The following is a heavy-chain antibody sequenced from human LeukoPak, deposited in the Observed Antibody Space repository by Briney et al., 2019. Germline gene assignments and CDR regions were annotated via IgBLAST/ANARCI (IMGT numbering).Heavy chain of an antibody. J-gene: IGHJ5*02. CDR3: ARELVVITTSWFDP. Sequence: ASVKVSCKASGYTFTGYYMHWVRQAPGQGLKWMGWINPNSGGTDYAQKFQGRVTMTRDTSISTAYMELSRLRSDDTAVYYCARELVVITTSWFDPWGQGTLVTVSS. V-gene: IGHV1-2*02. CDR1: GYTFTGYY. CDR2: INPNSGGT. D-gene: IGHD3-22*01.